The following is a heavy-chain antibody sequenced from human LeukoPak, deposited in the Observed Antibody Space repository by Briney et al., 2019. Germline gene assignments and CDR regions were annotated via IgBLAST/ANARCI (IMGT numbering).Heavy chain of an antibody. CDR1: GFTVSSNY. CDR2: IYSGGST. D-gene: IGHD3-10*01. CDR3: ARGDSYYYGSGTLGY. J-gene: IGHJ4*02. Sequence: GGSLRLSCAASGFTVSSNYMSWVRQAPGKGLEWVSVIYSGGSTYYADSVKGRFTISRDNSKNTLYLQMNSLRAEDTAVYYCARGDSYYYGSGTLGYWGQGTLVTVSS. V-gene: IGHV3-53*01.